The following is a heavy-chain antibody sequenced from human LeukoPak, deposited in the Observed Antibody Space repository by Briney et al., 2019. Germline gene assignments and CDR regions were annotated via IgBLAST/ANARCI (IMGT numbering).Heavy chain of an antibody. CDR3: AKDQRSIAVAGYFDY. CDR1: EFTFSSYA. CDR2: VSYSGGIT. J-gene: IGHJ4*02. V-gene: IGHV3-23*01. Sequence: GGSLRLSCAASEFTFSSYAMSWVRQAPGKGLEWVSGVSYSGGITYYADSVKGRFTISRDNSKNTLYLQMNSLRAEDTAVYYCAKDQRSIAVAGYFDYWGQGTLVTVSS. D-gene: IGHD6-19*01.